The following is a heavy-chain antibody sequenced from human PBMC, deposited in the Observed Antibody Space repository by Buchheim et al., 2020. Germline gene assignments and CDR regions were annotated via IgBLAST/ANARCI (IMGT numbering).Heavy chain of an antibody. Sequence: QVQLVQSGAEVKKPGASLRISCETSGFTFTSHALHWVRQAPGQRLEWMGWIVAVNGNTKYSQKFQGRVTFTRDTSASTVYIDLSSLIPEDTAVYYCARERSGNYDNWGQGT. CDR3: ARERSGNYDN. CDR2: IVAVNGNT. D-gene: IGHD4-23*01. V-gene: IGHV1-3*01. J-gene: IGHJ4*02. CDR1: GFTFTSHA.